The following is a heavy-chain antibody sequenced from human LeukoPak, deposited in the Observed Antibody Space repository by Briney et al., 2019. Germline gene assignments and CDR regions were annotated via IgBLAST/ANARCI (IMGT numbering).Heavy chain of an antibody. CDR1: GFTFDDYA. CDR2: ISWNSGSI. CDR3: AKRGSGSYSYFDY. D-gene: IGHD3-10*01. Sequence: GRSLRLSCAASGFTFDDYAMHWVRQAPGKGLEWVSGISWNSGSIGYADSVKGRFTISRDNAKNSLYLQMNSLRAEDTAVYYCAKRGSGSYSYFDYWGQGTLVTVSS. V-gene: IGHV3-9*01. J-gene: IGHJ4*02.